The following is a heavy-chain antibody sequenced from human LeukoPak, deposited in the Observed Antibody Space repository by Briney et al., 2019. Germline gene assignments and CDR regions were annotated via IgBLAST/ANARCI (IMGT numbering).Heavy chain of an antibody. V-gene: IGHV3-48*01. D-gene: IGHD3-16*01. CDR3: AKGGEWEPFDY. CDR1: GFTFSSYS. CDR2: ISSSSSTI. Sequence: PGGSLRLSCAASGFTFSSYSMNWVRQAPGKGLEWVSYISSSSSTIYYADSVKGRFTICRDNSKNTLYLQMNSLRAEDTAVYYCAKGGEWEPFDYWGQGTLVTVSS. J-gene: IGHJ4*02.